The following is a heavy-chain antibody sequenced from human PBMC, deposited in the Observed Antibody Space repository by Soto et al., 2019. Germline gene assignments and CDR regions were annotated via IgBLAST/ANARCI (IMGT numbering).Heavy chain of an antibody. CDR1: GDSFNDYY. CDR2: INPNGSVT. V-gene: IGHV1-2*02. Sequence: QVQLVQSGAEVRKPGASVTVSCRSSGDSFNDYYIHWVRQAPGQGFEWMGWINPNGSVTRYAQKFQGRVSMTRDTSIRTVYMQLSRLRSDDTAVYYCARESGGATATLVYYYFYMDVWGTGTTVTVSS. CDR3: ARESGGATATLVYYYFYMDV. D-gene: IGHD5-12*01. J-gene: IGHJ6*03.